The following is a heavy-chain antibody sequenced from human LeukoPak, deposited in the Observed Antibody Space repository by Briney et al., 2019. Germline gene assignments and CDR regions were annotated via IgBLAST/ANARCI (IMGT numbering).Heavy chain of an antibody. D-gene: IGHD3-3*01. CDR1: GYTFTGYY. J-gene: IGHJ3*02. CDR3: ARGYDFWSAPDAFDI. V-gene: IGHV1-2*02. CDR2: INPNTGGT. Sequence: ASVKVSRKSSGYTFTGYYLHWVRQAPGQGLEWMGWINPNTGGTTYAEKVQGRVTMTRDTSISTAYMELNRLRSDDTAMYFCARGYDFWSAPDAFDIWGQGTMVTVSS.